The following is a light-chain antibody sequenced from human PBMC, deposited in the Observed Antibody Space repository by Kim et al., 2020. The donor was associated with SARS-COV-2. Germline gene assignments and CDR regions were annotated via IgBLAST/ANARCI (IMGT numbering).Light chain of an antibody. J-gene: IGKJ2*01. Sequence: DIQMTQSPSTVSASVGDRVTITCRASQSVSIWLAWYQQKPGKAPKLLIYKASSLESGVPSRFSGSGSGTEFTLTISSLQPDDFATYYCQQHNSYPLTFGQGTKLEI. V-gene: IGKV1-5*03. CDR3: QQHNSYPLT. CDR2: KAS. CDR1: QSVSIW.